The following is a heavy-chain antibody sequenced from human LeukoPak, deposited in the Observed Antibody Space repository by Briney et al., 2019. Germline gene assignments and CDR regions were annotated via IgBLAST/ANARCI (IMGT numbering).Heavy chain of an antibody. CDR1: VFTFSRYG. V-gene: IGHV3-23*01. J-gene: IGHJ4*02. Sequence: GGTLRLSCAASVFTFSRYGMSWVRQAPGKGLEWVSAISDSGGSTYYADSVKGRFTISRDNSKNTLYLQMNSLRAEDTAVYYCAKGGTTVTTSSDYWGQGTLVTVSS. CDR3: AKGGTTVTTSSDY. D-gene: IGHD4-17*01. CDR2: ISDSGGST.